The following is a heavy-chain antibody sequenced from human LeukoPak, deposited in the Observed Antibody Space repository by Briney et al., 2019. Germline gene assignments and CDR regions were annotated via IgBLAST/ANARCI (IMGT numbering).Heavy chain of an antibody. D-gene: IGHD3-10*01. CDR3: ARIKIGAPVDS. CDR1: GGSISSGGYY. V-gene: IGHV4-31*03. Sequence: SETLSLTCTVSGGSISSGGYYWRWIRQHPGKGLEWIGYIYYSGSTYYNPSLKSRVTISVDTSKNQFSLKLSSVTAADTAVYYCARIKIGAPVDSWGQGTLVTVSS. J-gene: IGHJ4*02. CDR2: IYYSGST.